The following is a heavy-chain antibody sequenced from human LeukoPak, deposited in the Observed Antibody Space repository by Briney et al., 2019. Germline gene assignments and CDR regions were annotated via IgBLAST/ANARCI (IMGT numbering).Heavy chain of an antibody. Sequence: SETLSLTCTVSGGSISSNSYYWGWIRQPPGKGLEWIGYIYYSGSTSYNPSLKSRVTISVDTSKNHFSLKLSSVTTADTAVYYCARRLRLGGGYHGDAFDIWGQGTMVTVSS. CDR1: GGSISSNSYY. J-gene: IGHJ3*02. V-gene: IGHV4-61*03. CDR2: IYYSGST. D-gene: IGHD1-26*01. CDR3: ARRLRLGGGYHGDAFDI.